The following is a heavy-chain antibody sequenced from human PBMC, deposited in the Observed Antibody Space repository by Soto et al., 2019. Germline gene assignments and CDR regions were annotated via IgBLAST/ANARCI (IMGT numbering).Heavy chain of an antibody. CDR2: IYPGDSDT. J-gene: IGHJ6*02. V-gene: IGHV5-51*01. D-gene: IGHD5-18*01. CDR1: GYSFTNYW. CDR3: ARRGYSYGRYYYYGMDV. Sequence: PGESLKISWKGSGYSFTNYWIGWVLQMHGKGLEWMGIIYPGDSDTRYSPSFQGQVTISADKSISIAYLQWSSLKASDTAMYYCARRGYSYGRYYYYGMDVWGQGTTVTVSS.